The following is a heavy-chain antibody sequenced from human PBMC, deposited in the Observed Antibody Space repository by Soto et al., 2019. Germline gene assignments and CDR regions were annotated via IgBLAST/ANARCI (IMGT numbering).Heavy chain of an antibody. V-gene: IGHV4-31*03. Sequence: TLSLTCTVSGGSISSGGYYWSWIRQHPGKGLEWIGYIYYSGSTYYNPSLKSRVTISVDTSKNQFSLKLSSVTAADTAVYYCAREVVGAYSNCFDPWRQRTLVPVSS. D-gene: IGHD1-26*01. J-gene: IGHJ5*02. CDR1: GGSISSGGYY. CDR3: AREVVGAYSNCFDP. CDR2: IYYSGST.